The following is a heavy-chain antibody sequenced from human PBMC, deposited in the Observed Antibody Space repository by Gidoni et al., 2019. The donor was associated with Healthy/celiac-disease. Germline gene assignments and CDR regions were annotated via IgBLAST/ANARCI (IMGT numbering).Heavy chain of an antibody. CDR2: IYYSGST. V-gene: IGHV4-39*01. Sequence: QLQLQASGPGLVKPSETLSLTCTVSGGSISSSSYYWGWIRQPPGKGLEWIGSIYYSGSTYYNPSLKSRVTISVDTSKNQFSLKLSSVTAADTAVYYCARRTRSGIVVVIKGDAFDIWGQGTMVTVSS. CDR1: GGSISSSSYY. D-gene: IGHD3-22*01. J-gene: IGHJ3*02. CDR3: ARRTRSGIVVVIKGDAFDI.